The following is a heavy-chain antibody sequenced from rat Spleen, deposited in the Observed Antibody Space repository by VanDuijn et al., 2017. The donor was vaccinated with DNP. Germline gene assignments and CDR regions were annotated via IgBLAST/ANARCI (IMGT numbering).Heavy chain of an antibody. CDR3: ARHANYGSLVYAMDA. Sequence: EVQLVESGGGLVQPGRSLKLSCVASGFTFSGYWMYWIRQAPGKGLEWVASINTGGGSTYYPDSVKGRFTISRDNAENTVYLQMDSLRSEETATYYCARHANYGSLVYAMDAWGQGTSVTVSS. CDR1: GFTFSGYW. V-gene: IGHV5-58*01. CDR2: INTGGGST. D-gene: IGHD1-3*01. J-gene: IGHJ4*01.